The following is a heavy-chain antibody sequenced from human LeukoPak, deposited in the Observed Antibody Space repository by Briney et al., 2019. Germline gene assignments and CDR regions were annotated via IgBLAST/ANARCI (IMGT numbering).Heavy chain of an antibody. V-gene: IGHV5-51*01. Sequence: GESLKISCETSGYSFTSNWIAWVRQKPGKGLEWMGIIYPGDSETRYSPSFQGQVTISVDKSVRSAYLSWSSLKASDTAMYYCARRGSSDYYFDYWGQGTLVTVSS. CDR1: GYSFTSNW. CDR2: IYPGDSET. D-gene: IGHD1-26*01. J-gene: IGHJ4*02. CDR3: ARRGSSDYYFDY.